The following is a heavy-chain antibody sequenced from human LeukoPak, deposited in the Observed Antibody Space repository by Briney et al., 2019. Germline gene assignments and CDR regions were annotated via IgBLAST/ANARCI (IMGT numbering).Heavy chain of an antibody. V-gene: IGHV3-21*01. Sequence: GGSLRLSCAASGFTFSSYSMNWVRQAPGKGLEWVSSISSSSSYIYYADSVKGRFTISRDNAKNPLYLQMNSLRAEDTAVYYCAREDSYGPYYFDYWGQGTLVTVSS. CDR2: ISSSSSYI. CDR1: GFTFSSYS. D-gene: IGHD5-18*01. CDR3: AREDSYGPYYFDY. J-gene: IGHJ4*02.